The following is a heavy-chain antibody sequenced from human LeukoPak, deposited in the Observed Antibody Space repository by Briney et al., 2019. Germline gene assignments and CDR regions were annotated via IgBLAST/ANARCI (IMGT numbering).Heavy chain of an antibody. Sequence: SVKVSCKASGGTFSSYAISWVRQAPGRGLEWMGRIIPILGTANYAQKFQGRVTITTDESTSTAYMELSSLRSEDTAVYYCASLLLAAHWFDPWGQGTLVTVSS. D-gene: IGHD6-13*01. CDR2: IIPILGTA. J-gene: IGHJ5*02. V-gene: IGHV1-69*11. CDR3: ASLLLAAHWFDP. CDR1: GGTFSSYA.